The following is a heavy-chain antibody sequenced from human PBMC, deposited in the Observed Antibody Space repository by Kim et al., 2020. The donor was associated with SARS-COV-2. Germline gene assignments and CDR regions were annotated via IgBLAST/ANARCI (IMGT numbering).Heavy chain of an antibody. V-gene: IGHV3-74*01. CDR1: GFTFSSYW. Sequence: GGSLRLSCAASGFTFSSYWMHWVRQAPGKGLVWVSRINSDGSSTSYADSVKGRFTISRDNAKNTLYLQMNSLRAEDTAVYYCARVHNYYDSSGPHLGFDYWGQGTLVTVSS. D-gene: IGHD3-22*01. CDR3: ARVHNYYDSSGPHLGFDY. CDR2: INSDGSST. J-gene: IGHJ4*02.